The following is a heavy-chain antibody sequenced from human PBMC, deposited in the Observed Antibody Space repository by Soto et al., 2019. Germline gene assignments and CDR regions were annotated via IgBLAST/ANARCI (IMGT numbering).Heavy chain of an antibody. CDR3: ARHGDYADYCTLVWFDP. Sequence: QLQLQESGPGLVKPSETLSLTCTVSGGSISSSSYYWGWIRQPPGQGLEWIGSIYYSGSTYYNPSLKSRVTIYVDTSKNQFSLKLSSVTAADTAVYYWARHGDYADYCTLVWFDPWGQGTLVTVSS. J-gene: IGHJ5*02. D-gene: IGHD4-17*01. CDR1: GGSISSSSYY. CDR2: IYYSGST. V-gene: IGHV4-39*01.